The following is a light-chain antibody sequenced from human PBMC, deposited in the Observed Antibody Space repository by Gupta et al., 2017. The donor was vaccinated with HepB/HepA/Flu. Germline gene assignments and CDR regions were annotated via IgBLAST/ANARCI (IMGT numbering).Light chain of an antibody. CDR2: GES. CDR3: QQYNNWPLT. J-gene: IGKJ4*01. V-gene: IGKV3-15*01. CDR1: QSVSSN. Sequence: EIVMTQSPATLSVSPGERATLSCRASQSVSSNLAWYQQKPGQAPRLLIYGESTRSTGFPARFSASGSGTEFTLTISSLQSEDVAVYYCQQYNNWPLTFGGGTKVEIK.